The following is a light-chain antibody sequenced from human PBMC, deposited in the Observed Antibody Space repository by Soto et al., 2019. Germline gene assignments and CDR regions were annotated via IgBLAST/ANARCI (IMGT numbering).Light chain of an antibody. CDR2: KNN. CDR1: GSNIGSNY. CDR3: AAWDDSLSGRV. V-gene: IGLV1-47*01. J-gene: IGLJ1*01. Sequence: QSVVTQPPSASGTPGQRVTISCSGSGSNIGSNYVSWYQHLPGTAPKLLIYKNNQRPSGVPDRFSGSKSGTSASLALSGLRSEDEADYYCAAWDDSLSGRVFGTGTKLTVL.